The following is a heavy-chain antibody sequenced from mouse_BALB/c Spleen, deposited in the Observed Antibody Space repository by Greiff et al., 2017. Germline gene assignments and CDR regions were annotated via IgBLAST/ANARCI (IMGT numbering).Heavy chain of an antibody. V-gene: IGHV5-17*02. D-gene: IGHD2-14*01. CDR3: ARGEVRYYFDY. CDR1: GFTFSSFG. J-gene: IGHJ2*01. CDR2: ISSGSSTI. Sequence: EVQVVESGGGLVQPGGSRKLSCAASGFTFSSFGMHWVRQAPEKGLEWVAYISSGSSTIYYADTVKGRFTISRDNPKNTLFLQMTSLRSEDTAMYYCARGEVRYYFDYWGQGTTLTVSS.